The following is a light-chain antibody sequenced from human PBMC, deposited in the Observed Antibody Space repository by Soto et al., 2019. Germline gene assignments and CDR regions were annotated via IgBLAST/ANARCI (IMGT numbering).Light chain of an antibody. Sequence: DIQMTQSPSSLSASVGGRVNITCRESQGIRDALGWYQQKPGKDPTRRIYAASSLQSGVPSRFSGSGSGTEFTLTISSLQPEDFATYYCLQHNSYPPTFGQGKKVEI. CDR1: QGIRDA. V-gene: IGKV1-17*01. J-gene: IGKJ1*01. CDR3: LQHNSYPPT. CDR2: AAS.